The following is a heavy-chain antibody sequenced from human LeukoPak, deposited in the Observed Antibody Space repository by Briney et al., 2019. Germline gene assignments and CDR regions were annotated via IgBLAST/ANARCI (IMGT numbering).Heavy chain of an antibody. J-gene: IGHJ4*02. Sequence: SETLSLTCTVSGGSINNYYWNWIRQPPGKGLEWIGYMYNSERINYNPSLKSRVTISIDTSKNQFSLELNSVTAADTAVYYCARQKLTMVSPFNYWGQGTLVTVSS. CDR2: MYNSERI. V-gene: IGHV4-59*01. D-gene: IGHD4/OR15-4a*01. CDR3: ARQKLTMVSPFNY. CDR1: GGSINNYY.